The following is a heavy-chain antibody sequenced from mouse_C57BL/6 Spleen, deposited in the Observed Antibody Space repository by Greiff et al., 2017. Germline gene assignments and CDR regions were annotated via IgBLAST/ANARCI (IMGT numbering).Heavy chain of an antibody. V-gene: IGHV1-59*01. Sequence: VQLQQPGAELVRPGTSVKLSCKASGYTFTSYWMHWVKQRPGQGLEWIGVIDPSDSYTNYNQKFKGKATLTVDTSSSTAYMQLSSLTSEDSAVYYCARWGGNYERDAMDYWGQGTSVTVSS. J-gene: IGHJ4*01. CDR2: IDPSDSYT. CDR3: ARWGGNYERDAMDY. D-gene: IGHD2-1*01. CDR1: GYTFTSYW.